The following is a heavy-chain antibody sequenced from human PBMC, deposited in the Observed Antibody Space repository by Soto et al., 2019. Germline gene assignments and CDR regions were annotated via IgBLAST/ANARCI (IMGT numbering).Heavy chain of an antibody. D-gene: IGHD6-13*01. CDR3: AREYSSPAYNWFDP. V-gene: IGHV1-2*02. CDR2: INPNSGGT. CDR1: GYTFTGYY. J-gene: IGHJ5*02. Sequence: ASLKVSCKASGYTFTGYYMHWVRQAPGQGLEWMGWINPNSGGTNYAQKFQGRVTMTRDTSISTAYMELSRLRSDDTAVYYCAREYSSPAYNWFDPWGQGTLVTVSS.